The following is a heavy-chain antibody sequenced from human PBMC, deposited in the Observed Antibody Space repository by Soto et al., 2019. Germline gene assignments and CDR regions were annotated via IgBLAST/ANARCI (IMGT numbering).Heavy chain of an antibody. D-gene: IGHD3-16*01. J-gene: IGHJ4*02. CDR1: GYTFTSYG. CDR3: ARVYDYIWGSYVSYYFDY. CDR2: ISAYNGNT. Sequence: GASVKVSCKASGYTFTSYGISWVRQAPGQGLEWMGWISAYNGNTNYAQKLQGRVTMTTDTSTSTAYMELRSLRSDDTAVYYCARVYDYIWGSYVSYYFDYWGQGTLVTVSS. V-gene: IGHV1-18*01.